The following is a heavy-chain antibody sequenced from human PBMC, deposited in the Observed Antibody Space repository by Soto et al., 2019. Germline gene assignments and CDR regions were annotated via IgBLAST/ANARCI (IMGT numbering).Heavy chain of an antibody. Sequence: SSETLSLTCTVSGCSISSSSYYWGWIRQPPGKGLEWIGSIYYSGSTYYNPSLKSRVTISVDTSKNQFSLKLSSVTAADTAVYYCARHWGYYGSGSEQNYYYYYGMDVWGQGTTVTVSS. J-gene: IGHJ6*02. CDR3: ARHWGYYGSGSEQNYYYYYGMDV. CDR2: IYYSGST. CDR1: GCSISSSSYY. D-gene: IGHD3-10*01. V-gene: IGHV4-39*01.